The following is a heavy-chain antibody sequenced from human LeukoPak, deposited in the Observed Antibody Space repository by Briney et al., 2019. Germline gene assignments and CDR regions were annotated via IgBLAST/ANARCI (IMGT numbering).Heavy chain of an antibody. CDR3: ASDRVFYGLDV. CDR1: GFTFSSYW. J-gene: IGHJ6*02. Sequence: PGRSLRLSCAASGFTFSSYWMHWVRQAPGKGLMWVSRIKSDGSETSYADSVKGRFTISRDNARNTLYLQMNSLRPEDTAIYYCASDRVFYGLDVWGQGTTVTVSS. CDR2: IKSDGSET. V-gene: IGHV3-74*01.